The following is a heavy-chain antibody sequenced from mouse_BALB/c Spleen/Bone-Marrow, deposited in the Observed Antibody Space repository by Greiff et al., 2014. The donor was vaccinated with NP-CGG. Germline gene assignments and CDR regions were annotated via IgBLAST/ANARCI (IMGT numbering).Heavy chain of an antibody. CDR2: IYPGDGDT. J-gene: IGHJ2*01. CDR1: GYTFTSYW. CDR3: ARDEHYFDY. Sequence: VKLQESGAELARPGASVKLSCKASGYTFTSYWMQWVKQRPGQGLEWIGAIYPGDGDTRYTQKFKGKATLTADKSSSTAYMQLSSLASGDSAVYYCARDEHYFDYWGQGTTLTVSS. V-gene: IGHV1-87*01.